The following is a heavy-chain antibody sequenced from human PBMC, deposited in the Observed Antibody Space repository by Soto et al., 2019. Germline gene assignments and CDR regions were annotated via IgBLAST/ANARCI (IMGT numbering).Heavy chain of an antibody. Sequence: PSETLSLTCAVYGGSFSGYYWSWIRQPPGKGLEWIGEINYSGSTNYNPSLKSRVTISVDTSKNQFSLKLSSVTAADTAVYYCARLSSGSYHYYYYYGMDVWGQGTTVTVSS. D-gene: IGHD1-26*01. V-gene: IGHV4-34*01. CDR2: INYSGST. CDR3: ARLSSGSYHYYYYYGMDV. J-gene: IGHJ6*02. CDR1: GGSFSGYY.